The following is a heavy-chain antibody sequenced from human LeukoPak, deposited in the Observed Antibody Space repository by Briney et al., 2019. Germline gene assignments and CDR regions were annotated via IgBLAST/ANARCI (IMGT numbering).Heavy chain of an antibody. D-gene: IGHD3-10*01. Sequence: SETLSLTCAVYGGSFSGYYWSWIRQPPGKGREWIGEINHSGSTNYNPSLKSRATIPVETPKHQFSLKLSSVTAADTAVYYCARRQRDYYGSGNWFDPWGQGTLVTVSS. V-gene: IGHV4-34*01. CDR1: GGSFSGYY. CDR3: ARRQRDYYGSGNWFDP. J-gene: IGHJ5*02. CDR2: INHSGST.